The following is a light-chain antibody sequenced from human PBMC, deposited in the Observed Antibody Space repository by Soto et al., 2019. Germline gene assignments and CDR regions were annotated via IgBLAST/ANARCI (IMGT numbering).Light chain of an antibody. CDR1: SSDVGSYNL. J-gene: IGLJ2*01. CDR2: EGS. Sequence: QSALTQPASVSGSPGQSITISCTGTSSDVGSYNLVSWSQQHPGKAPKLMIYEGSKLPSGVSNRVSGSKSGNTASLTISGFQHEDEDDYHCCSYAGSVVFGGGTKLTVL. V-gene: IGLV2-23*01. CDR3: CSYAGSVV.